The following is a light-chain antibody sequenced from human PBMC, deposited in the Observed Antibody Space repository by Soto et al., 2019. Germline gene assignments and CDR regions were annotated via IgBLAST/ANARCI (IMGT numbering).Light chain of an antibody. J-gene: IGKJ1*01. CDR1: QNINIW. Sequence: DLQMTQSPSTLSASVGDRVTITCRASQNINIWLAWYQQKPGTAPKLLIYKASTLESGVPSRFSGNGSGTDFTLTISSLQPDDSATYYCQQYNGLPTWTFDQGTKVEMK. CDR2: KAS. V-gene: IGKV1-5*03. CDR3: QQYNGLPTWT.